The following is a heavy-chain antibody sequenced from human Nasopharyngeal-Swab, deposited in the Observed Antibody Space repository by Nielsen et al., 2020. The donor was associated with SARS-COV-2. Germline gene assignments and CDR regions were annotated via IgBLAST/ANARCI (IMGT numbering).Heavy chain of an antibody. CDR1: GFTFSSYS. CDR2: ISSSSSYI. D-gene: IGHD3-22*01. J-gene: IGHJ4*02. Sequence: GESLKISCAASGFTFSSYSMNWVRQAPGEGLEWVSSISSSSSYIYYADSVKGRFTISRDNAKNSLYLQMNSLRAEDTAVYYCARDQAYYDSSGLDYWGQGTLVTVSS. CDR3: ARDQAYYDSSGLDY. V-gene: IGHV3-21*01.